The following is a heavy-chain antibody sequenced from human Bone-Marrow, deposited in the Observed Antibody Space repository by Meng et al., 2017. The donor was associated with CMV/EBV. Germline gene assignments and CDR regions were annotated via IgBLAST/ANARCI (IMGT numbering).Heavy chain of an antibody. CDR3: ARAAGGDRLDY. V-gene: IGHV4-31*11. CDR2: IYYSGST. CDR1: GGSFSGYY. D-gene: IGHD2-21*01. Sequence: SETLSLTCAVYGGSFSGYYWSWIRQHPGKGLEWIGYIYYSGSTYYNPSLKSRVTISVDTSKNQFSLKLSSVTAADTAVYYCARAAGGDRLDYWGQGTLVTFSS. J-gene: IGHJ4*02.